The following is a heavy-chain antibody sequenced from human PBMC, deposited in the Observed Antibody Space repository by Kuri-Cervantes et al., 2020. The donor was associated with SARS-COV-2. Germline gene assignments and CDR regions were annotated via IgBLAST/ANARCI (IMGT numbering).Heavy chain of an antibody. CDR1: GFTFSSYA. Sequence: GGSLRLSCAASGFTFSSYAMSWVRQAPGKGLEWVSAISGSGGSTYYADSVKGRFSISRDNSKNTLYLQMNSLRAEDTAVYYCARASDAYYYDSSAPGDAFDIWGQGTMVTVSS. J-gene: IGHJ3*02. D-gene: IGHD3-22*01. V-gene: IGHV3-23*01. CDR2: ISGSGGST. CDR3: ARASDAYYYDSSAPGDAFDI.